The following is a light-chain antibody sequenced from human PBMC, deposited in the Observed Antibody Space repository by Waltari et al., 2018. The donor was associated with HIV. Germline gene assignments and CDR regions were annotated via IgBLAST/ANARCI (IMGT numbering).Light chain of an antibody. Sequence: IQLTTCPYILSDSLVDRVSITCRASQHVDSWLAWYQQRPGRAPKLLIYKASTLEYGVPARFSGSGSGTDFTLTISSLQPDDFATYYCQQYNSDFYTFGQGTRLDLK. CDR1: QHVDSW. CDR3: QQYNSDFYT. CDR2: KAS. J-gene: IGKJ2*01. V-gene: IGKV1-5*03.